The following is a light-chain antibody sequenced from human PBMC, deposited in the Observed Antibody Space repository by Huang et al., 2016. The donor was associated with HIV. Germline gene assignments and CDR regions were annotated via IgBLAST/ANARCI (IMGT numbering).Light chain of an antibody. J-gene: IGKJ2*01. Sequence: EIVMTQSPATLSVSPGERATLSCRASQSVSSNLAWSQQKPCRGPRLLIYGASTRATGIPARFLGSVSWTEFTLTISSLQSEDFAVYYCQQYNNWPPYTFGQGTKLEIK. CDR1: QSVSSN. V-gene: IGKV3-15*01. CDR3: QQYNNWPPYT. CDR2: GAS.